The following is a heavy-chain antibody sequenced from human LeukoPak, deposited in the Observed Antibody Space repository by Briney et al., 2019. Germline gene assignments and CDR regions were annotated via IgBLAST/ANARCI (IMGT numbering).Heavy chain of an antibody. J-gene: IGHJ5*02. CDR3: ARGRCHKGARGPSLYHWFLP. CDR1: GYTFTSYG. D-gene: IGHD1-26*01. V-gene: IGHV1-18*01. Sequence: ASVKVSCKASGYTFTSYGISWVRQAPGQGLEWMGWISAYNGNTNYAQKLQGRVTMTTDTSTSTAYMELRSLRSDDTAVYYCARGRCHKGARGPSLYHWFLPGGQGTLVTVSS. CDR2: ISAYNGNT.